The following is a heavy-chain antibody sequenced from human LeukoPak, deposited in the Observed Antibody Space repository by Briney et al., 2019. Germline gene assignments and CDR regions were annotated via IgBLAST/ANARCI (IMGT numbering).Heavy chain of an antibody. J-gene: IGHJ4*02. D-gene: IGHD3-10*01. CDR1: GGSISSYY. Sequence: PSETLSLTCTVSGGSISSYYWSWIRQPPGKGLEWIGYIYYSGSTNYNPSLKSRVTISVDTSKNQFSLKLSSVTAADTAAYYCARVSLRGEVDYWGQGTLVTVSS. CDR3: ARVSLRGEVDY. CDR2: IYYSGST. V-gene: IGHV4-59*01.